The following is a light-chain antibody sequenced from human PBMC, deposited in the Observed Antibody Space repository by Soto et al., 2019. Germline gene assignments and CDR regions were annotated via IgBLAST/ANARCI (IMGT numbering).Light chain of an antibody. V-gene: IGKV3-15*01. Sequence: EIVLTQSPATLSVSPGERATLSCRASQSVNSNLAWYQQKPGQAPRLLIYGASTRATGIPARFSGSGSGTEFTLPISSLQSEDSAVYYCQQYNNWPPWTFGQGTKVEIK. CDR1: QSVNSN. J-gene: IGKJ1*01. CDR3: QQYNNWPPWT. CDR2: GAS.